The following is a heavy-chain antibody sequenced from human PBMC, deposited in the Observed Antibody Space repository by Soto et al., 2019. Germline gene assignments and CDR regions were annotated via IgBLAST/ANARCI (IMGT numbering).Heavy chain of an antibody. CDR3: ARSPGYYFDY. Sequence: TLSLTCTVSGGSIGSGGSYWSWIRQHPGKGLEWIGYIYYSGITYYNPSLKSRVTISVDTSKNQFSLKLSAVTAADTAVYYCARSPGYYFDYWGQGSMFALAS. J-gene: IGHJ4*02. CDR1: GGSIGSGGSY. V-gene: IGHV4-31*03. CDR2: IYYSGIT.